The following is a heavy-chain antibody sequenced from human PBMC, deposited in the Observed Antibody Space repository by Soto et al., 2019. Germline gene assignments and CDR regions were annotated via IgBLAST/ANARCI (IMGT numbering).Heavy chain of an antibody. CDR2: IYYSGST. V-gene: IGHV4-59*08. D-gene: IGHD2-2*01. Sequence: QVQLQESGPGLVKPSETLSLTCTVSGGSISSYYWSWIRQPPGKGLEWIGYIYYSGSTNYNPSLKSRVTISVDTSKNQFSLKLSSVTAADTAVYYCARLYCSSTSCSTTDLDYWGQGTLVTVSS. CDR3: ARLYCSSTSCSTTDLDY. J-gene: IGHJ4*02. CDR1: GGSISSYY.